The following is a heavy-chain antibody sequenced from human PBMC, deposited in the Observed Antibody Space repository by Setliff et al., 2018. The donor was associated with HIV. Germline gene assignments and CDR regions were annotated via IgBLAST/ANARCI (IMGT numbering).Heavy chain of an antibody. V-gene: IGHV4-39*07. D-gene: IGHD3-10*01. CDR1: GGSIRSTSYY. CDR3: ASIWFGESKPLDS. CDR2: ISYSGTT. Sequence: SETLSLTCTVSGGSIRSTSYYWGWIRQPPGKGLEWIGSISYSGTTCYNPSLKSRVTISADATKNQFSLKLTSVTAADTAVYYCASIWFGESKPLDSWGQGMLVTVSS. J-gene: IGHJ4*02.